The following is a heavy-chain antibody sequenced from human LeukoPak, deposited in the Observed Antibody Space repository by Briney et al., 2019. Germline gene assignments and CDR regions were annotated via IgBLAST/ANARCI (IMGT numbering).Heavy chain of an antibody. CDR2: ISGSGGST. D-gene: IGHD2-15*01. CDR1: GFTFSSYA. V-gene: IGHV3-23*01. J-gene: IGHJ6*03. Sequence: GGSLRLSCAASGFTFSSYAMSCVHQAPGKGLEWVSAISGSGGSTYYADSVKGRFTISRDNSKNKLYLQLSRVRAEDTAVYYCAIESVVVTDYYYMDVWGKGTTVTVSS. CDR3: AIESVVVTDYYYMDV.